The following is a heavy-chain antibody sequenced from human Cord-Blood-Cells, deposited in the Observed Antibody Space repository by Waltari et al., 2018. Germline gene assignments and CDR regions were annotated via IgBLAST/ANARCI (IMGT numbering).Heavy chain of an antibody. CDR2: IYCSGST. D-gene: IGHD5-12*01. Sequence: QLQLPWSCAGPGPRSETLSLTSAVPGSATGSSIHSGGALPQPPGKGREWIGSIYCSGSTYYNPSLKRRVTISVDTSKNQFSLKLSSVTAADTAVYYCARHSRGYSGYDYDYWGQGTLVTVSS. CDR3: ARHSRGYSGYDYDY. J-gene: IGHJ4*02. V-gene: IGHV4-39*01. CDR1: GSATGSSIHS.